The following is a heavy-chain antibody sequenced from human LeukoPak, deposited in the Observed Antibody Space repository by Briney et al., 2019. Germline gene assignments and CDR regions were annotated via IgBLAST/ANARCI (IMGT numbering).Heavy chain of an antibody. D-gene: IGHD3-9*01. CDR3: ASTYYDISTGYGSQFDY. Sequence: PSETLSLTCAVYGGSFSGYYWSWIRQPPGKGLEWIGEINHSGSTNYNPSLKSRVTISVDTSKNQFSLKLSSVTAADTAVYYCASTYYDISTGYGSQFDYWGQGTLVTVSS. J-gene: IGHJ4*02. V-gene: IGHV4-34*01. CDR1: GGSFSGYY. CDR2: INHSGST.